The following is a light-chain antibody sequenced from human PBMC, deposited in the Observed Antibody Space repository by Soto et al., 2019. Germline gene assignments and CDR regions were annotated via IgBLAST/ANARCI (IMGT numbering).Light chain of an antibody. J-gene: IGKJ1*01. Sequence: DIQMTQSPSSLSASVGDRVNITCRASQSISTWLAWYQQQPGRAPRLLIYDASTLQGGVPSTFSGSGSGTEFTLTISSLQPADFSSYYCQHYFRYPWTFGQGTNVDIK. V-gene: IGKV1-5*01. CDR1: QSISTW. CDR2: DAS. CDR3: QHYFRYPWT.